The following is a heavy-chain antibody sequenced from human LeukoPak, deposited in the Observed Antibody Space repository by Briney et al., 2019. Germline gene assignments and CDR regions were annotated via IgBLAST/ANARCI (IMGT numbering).Heavy chain of an antibody. J-gene: IGHJ4*02. Sequence: ASVKVSCKASGGTFSSYAINWVRQAPGQGLEWMGWISAYNGNTNNAQKFQGRVIMTTDTSTSTAYMELRSLRSDDTAVYYCARAEYCSSTSCYSGGRLYSSSAGDYWGQGTLVTVSS. D-gene: IGHD2-2*01. CDR3: ARAEYCSSTSCYSGGRLYSSSAGDY. CDR1: GGTFSSYA. CDR2: ISAYNGNT. V-gene: IGHV1-18*01.